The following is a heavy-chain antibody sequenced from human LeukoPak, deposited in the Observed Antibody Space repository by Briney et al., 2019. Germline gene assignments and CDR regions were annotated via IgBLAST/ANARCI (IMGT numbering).Heavy chain of an antibody. J-gene: IGHJ4*02. V-gene: IGHV1-24*01. D-gene: IGHD5-18*01. CDR1: GYTLTELS. CDR3: ATARGIQHYPLDY. Sequence: VSVKVSCKVSGYTLTELSMHWVRQAPGKGLEWMGGFDPEDGGTIYAQKFQGRVTMTEDTSTDTAYMELSSRRSEDTAVYYCATARGIQHYPLDYWGQGTLVTVSS. CDR2: FDPEDGGT.